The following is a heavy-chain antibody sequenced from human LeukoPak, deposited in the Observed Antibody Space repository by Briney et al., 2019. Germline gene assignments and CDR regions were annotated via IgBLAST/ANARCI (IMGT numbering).Heavy chain of an antibody. Sequence: PGRSLRLSCAASGFGFNYYGMVWVRQAPGKGLEWVSAISSSGGSTYYADSVKGRFTISRHNSQNQLYLQMDSLRAEDTAVYYCAKDVVSGYYYDYFDYWGQGTLVTVSS. V-gene: IGHV3-23*01. CDR2: ISSSGGST. D-gene: IGHD3-22*01. CDR1: GFGFNYYG. CDR3: AKDVVSGYYYDYFDY. J-gene: IGHJ4*02.